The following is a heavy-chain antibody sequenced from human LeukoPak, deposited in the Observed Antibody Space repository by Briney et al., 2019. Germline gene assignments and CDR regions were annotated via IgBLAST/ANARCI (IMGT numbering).Heavy chain of an antibody. J-gene: IGHJ4*02. V-gene: IGHV4-59*08. D-gene: IGHD2-15*01. Sequence: SETLSLTCSVSNDSIRNYYWSWIRQPPGKALEWIGYIYHTGNTNYNPSLKSRLTMSIDTSKNQFSLNLNSVTAADAAVYYCARSVYIVVEYYFDCWGQGALVTVSS. CDR2: IYHTGNT. CDR1: NDSIRNYY. CDR3: ARSVYIVVEYYFDC.